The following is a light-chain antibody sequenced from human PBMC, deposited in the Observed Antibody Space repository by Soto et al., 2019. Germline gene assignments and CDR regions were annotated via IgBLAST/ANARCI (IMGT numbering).Light chain of an antibody. V-gene: IGKV3-20*01. CDR2: GAS. J-gene: IGKJ5*01. Sequence: EIVLTQSPGTLSLSPGERATLSCRASQSVSSSYLAWYQQKPGQAPRLLIYGASSRATGIPDRFSGSGSGTDFTLTISRLEPEDFAVYYCQQYGSLGRITFGQGTRLEIK. CDR3: QQYGSLGRIT. CDR1: QSVSSSY.